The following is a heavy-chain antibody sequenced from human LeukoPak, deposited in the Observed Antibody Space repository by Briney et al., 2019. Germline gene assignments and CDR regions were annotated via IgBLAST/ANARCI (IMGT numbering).Heavy chain of an antibody. J-gene: IGHJ5*02. V-gene: IGHV1-69*13. CDR2: ILPIFGTS. D-gene: IGHD2-15*01. Sequence: SVKVSCKASGGAFSSYTINWVRQAPGQGLEWMGGILPIFGTSNYAQKFQGRVTITADESTSTAYMELSSLRSEDAAVYYCARSGGSSQGWFDPWGQGTLVTVSS. CDR3: ARSGGSSQGWFDP. CDR1: GGAFSSYT.